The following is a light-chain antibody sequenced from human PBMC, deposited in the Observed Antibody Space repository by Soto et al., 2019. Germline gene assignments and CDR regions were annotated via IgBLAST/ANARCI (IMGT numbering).Light chain of an antibody. V-gene: IGKV3-15*01. CDR3: QQYNNWPPT. CDR1: QSVSSN. CDR2: GAS. J-gene: IGKJ5*01. Sequence: EIVMTQSPATLSVSPGERATLSCRATQSVSSNLAWYQQKPGQAPMLLIYGASTRATGIPARFSGSRSGTEFTLTNTSLQSEDFAVYYCQQYNNWPPTFGKGTRLEIK.